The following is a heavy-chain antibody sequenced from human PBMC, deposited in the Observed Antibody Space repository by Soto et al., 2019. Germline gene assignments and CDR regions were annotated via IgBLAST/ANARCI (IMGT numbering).Heavy chain of an antibody. CDR2: INPNSGGT. D-gene: IGHD2-8*01. J-gene: IGHJ4*02. CDR1: GYTFTGYY. Sequence: QVQLVQSGAEVKKPGASVKVSCKASGYTFTGYYMHWVRQAPGQGLEWMGWINPNSGGTNYAQKFQGRVTMTRDTSISIAYMELSRLRSDDTAVCYCARGPPSDIVLLVYALFDYWGQGTLVTVSS. CDR3: ARGPPSDIVLLVYALFDY. V-gene: IGHV1-2*02.